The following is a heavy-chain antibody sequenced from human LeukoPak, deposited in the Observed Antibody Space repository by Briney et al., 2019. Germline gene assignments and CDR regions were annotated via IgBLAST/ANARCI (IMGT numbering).Heavy chain of an antibody. V-gene: IGHV3-11*04. CDR2: ISSSGSTI. J-gene: IGHJ1*01. D-gene: IGHD3-22*01. CDR1: GSTFSDYD. Sequence: GGSLRLSCAASGSTFSDYDMSWIRQAPGKGLEWVSYISSSGSTIYYADSVKGRFTISRDNAKNSLYLQMNSLRAEDTAVYYCAREPSGTGYYDSSGYYPSLYFQHWGQGTLVTVSS. CDR3: AREPSGTGYYDSSGYYPSLYFQH.